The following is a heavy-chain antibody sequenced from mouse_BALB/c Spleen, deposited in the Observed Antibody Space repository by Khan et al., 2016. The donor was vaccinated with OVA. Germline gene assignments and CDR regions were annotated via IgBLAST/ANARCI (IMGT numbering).Heavy chain of an antibody. Sequence: QVQLKQSGPGLVAPSQSLSITCTISGFSLTNYGVHWVRQPPGKGLEWLVVIWSDGSTAYNSALNSRQSISKDNSKSQVFLKMNSLQTDDTAMYYCARQPYYHYYIMDYWGQGTSVTVSS. J-gene: IGHJ4*01. CDR3: ARQPYYHYYIMDY. D-gene: IGHD2-10*01. CDR1: GFSLTNYG. V-gene: IGHV2-6-1*01. CDR2: IWSDGST.